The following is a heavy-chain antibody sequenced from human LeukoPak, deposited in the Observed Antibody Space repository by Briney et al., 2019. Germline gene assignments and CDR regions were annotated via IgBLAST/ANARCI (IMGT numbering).Heavy chain of an antibody. D-gene: IGHD6-13*01. J-gene: IGHJ4*02. V-gene: IGHV3-23*01. Sequence: PGGSLRLSCAASGFTFSSYAMSCVRGAPRKELGGVSAISGSGGSTYSADSVRGRFTISKDNAKNTLYLQMNSRRAEDTAVYYCARDHYSRIDYWGQGTLVTVSS. CDR3: ARDHYSRIDY. CDR2: ISGSGGST. CDR1: GFTFSSYA.